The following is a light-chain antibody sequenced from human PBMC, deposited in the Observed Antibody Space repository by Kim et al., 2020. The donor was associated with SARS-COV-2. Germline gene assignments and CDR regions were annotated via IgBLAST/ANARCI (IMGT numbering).Light chain of an antibody. CDR3: QKYNNWPPYT. CDR1: QSVSNN. Sequence: VSPGKKANLSCRASQSVSNNLAWYQQKPGQTPRLLIYGASTRATGVPARFSGSGSGTEFTLTISSLQSEDFALYYCQKYNNWPPYTFGQGTKLEI. V-gene: IGKV3-15*01. CDR2: GAS. J-gene: IGKJ2*01.